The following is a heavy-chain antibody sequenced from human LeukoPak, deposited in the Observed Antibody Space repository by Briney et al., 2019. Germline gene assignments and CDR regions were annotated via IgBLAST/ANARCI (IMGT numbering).Heavy chain of an antibody. V-gene: IGHV3-48*03. Sequence: PGGSLRLSCAASGFTFSSYEMNWVRQAPGKGLEWVSYISSSGSTIYYADSVKGRFTISRDNAKNSLYLQMNSLRAEDTAVYYCARVTYYYDSSGYSGRVLGYWGQGTLVTVSS. D-gene: IGHD3-22*01. J-gene: IGHJ4*02. CDR1: GFTFSSYE. CDR2: ISSSGSTI. CDR3: ARVTYYYDSSGYSGRVLGY.